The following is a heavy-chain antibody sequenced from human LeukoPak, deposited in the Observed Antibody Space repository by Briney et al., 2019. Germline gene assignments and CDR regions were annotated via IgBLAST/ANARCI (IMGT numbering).Heavy chain of an antibody. V-gene: IGHV3-66*02. CDR3: AREDYGDYGYYYGMDV. Sequence: GGSLRLSCAASGFTVSSNYMSWVRQAPGKGLEWVSVIYSGGSTYYADSVKGRFTISRDNSKNTLYLQMNSLTAEDTAVYYCAREDYGDYGYYYGMDVWGQGTPVTVSS. CDR2: IYSGGST. D-gene: IGHD4-17*01. CDR1: GFTVSSNY. J-gene: IGHJ6*02.